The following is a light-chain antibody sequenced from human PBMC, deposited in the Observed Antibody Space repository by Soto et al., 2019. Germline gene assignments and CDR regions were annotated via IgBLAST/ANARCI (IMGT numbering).Light chain of an antibody. V-gene: IGKV1-33*01. CDR2: EAS. CDR1: QAIGNY. CDR3: QQYDDLPFT. J-gene: IGKJ4*01. Sequence: EIQMTQSPSSLSASVGDRVTITCQASQAIGNYLTWYQQKPGKAPKLLIYEASNLETGVPSRFSGSGSGTDVTFTIKSLQPEDIATYYCQQYDDLPFTFGGGTKVEIK.